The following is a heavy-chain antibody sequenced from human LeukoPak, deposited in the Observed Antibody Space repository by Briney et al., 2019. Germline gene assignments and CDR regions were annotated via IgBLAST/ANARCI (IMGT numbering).Heavy chain of an antibody. CDR1: GYTFSSYG. Sequence: APVKVSCKASGYTFSSYGFSWVRQAPGQGLEWMGWISAYNGNTNYAQKLQGRVTMTTDTSTTTAYIDLRNLRSDDTAVYYCARGPYCSGATCYSQYFDYWGQGTLVTVSS. D-gene: IGHD2-15*01. CDR3: ARGPYCSGATCYSQYFDY. V-gene: IGHV1-18*01. J-gene: IGHJ4*02. CDR2: ISAYNGNT.